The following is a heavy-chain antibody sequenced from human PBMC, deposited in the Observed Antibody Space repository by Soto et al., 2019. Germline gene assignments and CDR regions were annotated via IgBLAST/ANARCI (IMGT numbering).Heavy chain of an antibody. J-gene: IGHJ5*02. Sequence: SETLSLTCAVSGGSISSSNWWSWVRQPPGKGLEWIGEIYHSGSTNYNPSLRSRVTISVDKSKNQFSLKLSSVTAADTAVYYCARDMARSTPAFDPWGQGTLVTVSS. CDR1: GGSISSSNW. D-gene: IGHD2-15*01. V-gene: IGHV4-4*02. CDR3: ARDMARSTPAFDP. CDR2: IYHSGST.